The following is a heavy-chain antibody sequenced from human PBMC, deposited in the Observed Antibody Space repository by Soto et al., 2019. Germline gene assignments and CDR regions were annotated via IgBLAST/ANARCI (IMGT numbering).Heavy chain of an antibody. D-gene: IGHD2-2*02. J-gene: IGHJ6*02. CDR1: GFTFSTYS. CDR2: ISSRSDI. Sequence: GGSLRLSCVGSGFTFSTYSINWARQAPGKGLEWVSSISSRSDIYYADSVKGRFTISRDNAKNSVSLQMNSLRAEDTAVYYCAREYTAWPLAYGLDVWGQGTTVTVSS. V-gene: IGHV3-21*01. CDR3: AREYTAWPLAYGLDV.